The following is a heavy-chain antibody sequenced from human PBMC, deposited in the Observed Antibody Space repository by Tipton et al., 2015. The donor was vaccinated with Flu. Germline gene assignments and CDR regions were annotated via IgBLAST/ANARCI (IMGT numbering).Heavy chain of an antibody. Sequence: TLSLTCTVSGDSMSSFYWSWIRQPAGKGLEWIGRMYASGSTKYNPSLKSRVTMSVDTSKKQSSLKLTPVTAADTAVYYCARGSGSGTYMIFDFWGQGTLVTVSS. V-gene: IGHV4-4*07. CDR3: ARGSGSGTYMIFDF. D-gene: IGHD3-10*01. CDR2: MYASGST. CDR1: GDSMSSFY. J-gene: IGHJ4*02.